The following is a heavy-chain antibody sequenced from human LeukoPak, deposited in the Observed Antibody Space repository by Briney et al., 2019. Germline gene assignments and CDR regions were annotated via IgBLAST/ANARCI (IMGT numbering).Heavy chain of an antibody. CDR3: ARRYDSSGYNYFDS. V-gene: IGHV3-21*04. J-gene: IGHJ4*02. D-gene: IGHD3-22*01. Sequence: PGGSLRLSCAASGFTFSSYSMYWVRQAPGKGLEWVSSISSSSSYIYYADSVKGRFTISRDNAKNSLYLQMNSLRAEDTALYYCARRYDSSGYNYFDSWGQGTLVTVSS. CDR2: ISSSSSYI. CDR1: GFTFSSYS.